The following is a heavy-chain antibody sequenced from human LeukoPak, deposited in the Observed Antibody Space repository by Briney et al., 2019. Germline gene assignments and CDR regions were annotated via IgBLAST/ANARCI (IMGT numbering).Heavy chain of an antibody. D-gene: IGHD3-22*01. CDR1: GGSISTYY. J-gene: IGHJ3*02. CDR2: IYTGGST. Sequence: SETLSLTCTVSGGSISTYYWIWIRQPAGKGLEWIGRIYTGGSTNYNPSLKSRVTISVDTSKNQFSLKLSSVTAADTAEYYCARHRPMYYYDSGRNLYAFDIWGQGTMVTVSS. V-gene: IGHV4-4*07. CDR3: ARHRPMYYYDSGRNLYAFDI.